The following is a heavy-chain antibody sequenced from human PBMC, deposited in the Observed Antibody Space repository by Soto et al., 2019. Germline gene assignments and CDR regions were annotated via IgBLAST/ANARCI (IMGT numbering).Heavy chain of an antibody. CDR3: AKTVAAYYYYRMDV. V-gene: IGHV3-33*06. J-gene: IGHJ6*02. CDR1: GFTFSSYG. CDR2: IWYDGSNK. Sequence: GSLRLSCAASGFTFSSYGMHWVRQAPGKGLEWVAVIWYDGSNKYYADSVKGRFTISRDNSKNTLYLQMNSLRAEDTAVYYCAKTVAAYYYYRMDVWGQGTTVTVSS. D-gene: IGHD6-19*01.